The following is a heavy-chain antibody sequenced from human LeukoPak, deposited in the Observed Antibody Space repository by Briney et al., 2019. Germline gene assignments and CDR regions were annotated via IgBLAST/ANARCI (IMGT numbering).Heavy chain of an antibody. CDR3: ARDRGDRGAYYFDY. Sequence: PGGSLRLSCAASGFTFSSYSMNWVRQAPGTGLEWVSSISSSSSYIYYADSVKGRFTISRDNAKNSLYLQMNSLRAEDTAVYYCARDRGDRGAYYFDYWGQGTLVTVSS. CDR2: ISSSSSYI. V-gene: IGHV3-21*01. D-gene: IGHD5-18*01. CDR1: GFTFSSYS. J-gene: IGHJ4*02.